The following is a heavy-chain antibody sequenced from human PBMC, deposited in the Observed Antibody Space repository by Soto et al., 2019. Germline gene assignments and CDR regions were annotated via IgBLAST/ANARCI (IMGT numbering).Heavy chain of an antibody. CDR1: GFTFSSYA. CDR3: ARAYYYDSSGYYPTFDY. J-gene: IGHJ4*02. D-gene: IGHD3-22*01. CDR2: ISGSGGST. Sequence: GSLRLSCAASGFTFSSYAMSWVRQAPGKGLEWVSAISGSGGSTYYADSVKGRFTISRDNSKNTLYLQMNSLRAEDTAVYYCARAYYYDSSGYYPTFDYWGQGTLVTVSS. V-gene: IGHV3-23*01.